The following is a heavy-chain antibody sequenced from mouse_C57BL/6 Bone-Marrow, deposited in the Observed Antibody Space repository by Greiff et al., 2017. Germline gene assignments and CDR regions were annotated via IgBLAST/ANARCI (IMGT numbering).Heavy chain of an antibody. J-gene: IGHJ2*01. V-gene: IGHV14-4*01. Sequence: EVQLQQSGAELVRPGASVKLSCTASGFNIKDAYMHWVKQRPEQGLEWSGWIDPENGDTEYASKFQGKATLTADTSSNTAYLQINSLTAEDTAIYTCTTGYYGYCYYFDYWGQGTTLTVSS. D-gene: IGHD2-2*01. CDR2: IDPENGDT. CDR1: GFNIKDAY. CDR3: TTGYYGYCYYFDY.